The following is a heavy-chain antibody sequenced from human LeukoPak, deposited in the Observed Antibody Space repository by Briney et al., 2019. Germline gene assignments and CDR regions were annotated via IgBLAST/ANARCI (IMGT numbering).Heavy chain of an antibody. CDR3: ARAPSITGTTPPGY. Sequence: ASVKVSCKASGYTFTVNHVHWVRQAPGQGLEWMGWNDPNSGGTKYAQKFQDRVAMTSDTSISTAYMELSGLRSEDTAVYYCARAPSITGTTPPGYWGQGTLVTVSS. CDR2: NDPNSGGT. V-gene: IGHV1-2*02. D-gene: IGHD1-7*01. CDR1: GYTFTVNH. J-gene: IGHJ4*02.